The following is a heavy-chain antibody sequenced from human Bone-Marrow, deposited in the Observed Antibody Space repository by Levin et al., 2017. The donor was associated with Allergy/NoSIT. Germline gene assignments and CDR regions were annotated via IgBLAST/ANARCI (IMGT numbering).Heavy chain of an antibody. V-gene: IGHV3-30-3*01. J-gene: IGHJ6*02. CDR3: ARDQLWFGEVPPLDV. CDR1: GFTFSSYA. CDR2: ISYDGSNK. D-gene: IGHD3-10*01. Sequence: LSLTCAASGFTFSSYAMHWVRQAPGKGLEWVAVISYDGSNKYYADSVKGRFTISRDNSKNTLYLQMNSLRAEDTAVYYCARDQLWFGEVPPLDVWGQGTTVTVSS.